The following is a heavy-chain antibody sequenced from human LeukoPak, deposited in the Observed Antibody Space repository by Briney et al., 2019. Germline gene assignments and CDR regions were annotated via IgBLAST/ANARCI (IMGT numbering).Heavy chain of an antibody. CDR3: ASSSTAMVTPFDY. J-gene: IGHJ4*02. V-gene: IGHV4-39*01. CDR2: IYYSGST. D-gene: IGHD5-18*01. CDR1: GGSISSSSYY. Sequence: PSGTLSLTCTVSGGSISSSSYYWGWIRQPPGKGLEWIGSIYYSGSTYYNPSLKSRVTISVDTSKNQFSLKLSSVTAADTAVYYCASSSTAMVTPFDYWGQGTLVTVSS.